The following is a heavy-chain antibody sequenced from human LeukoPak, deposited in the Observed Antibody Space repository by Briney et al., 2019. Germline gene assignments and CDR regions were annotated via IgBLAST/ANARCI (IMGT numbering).Heavy chain of an antibody. CDR1: GGTFSSYA. V-gene: IGHV1-69*13. CDR2: IIPIFGTA. Sequence: ASVKVSCKASGGTFSSYAISWVRQAPGQGLEWMGGIIPIFGTANYAQKFQGRVTITADESTSTAYMELSSLRSEDTAVYYCARVSEYDQLGAFDIWGQGTMVTVPS. J-gene: IGHJ3*02. CDR3: ARVSEYDQLGAFDI. D-gene: IGHD2-2*01.